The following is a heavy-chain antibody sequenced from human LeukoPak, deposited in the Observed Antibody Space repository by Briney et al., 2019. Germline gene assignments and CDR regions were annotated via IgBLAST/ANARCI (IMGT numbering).Heavy chain of an antibody. CDR2: ISFDGSSK. J-gene: IGHJ4*02. Sequence: GGSLRLSCVVSGFKFSSFGMHWVRQGPGKGLEWVAIISFDGSSKYYADSVKGRFTISRDNSKSTLYLQMNSLRAEDTAVYYCARDSTPYCGGDCSLGYWGQGTLVTVSS. CDR1: GFKFSSFG. D-gene: IGHD2-21*02. V-gene: IGHV3-30*03. CDR3: ARDSTPYCGGDCSLGY.